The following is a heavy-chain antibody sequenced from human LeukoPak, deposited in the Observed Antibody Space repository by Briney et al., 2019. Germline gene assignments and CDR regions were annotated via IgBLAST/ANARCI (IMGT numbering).Heavy chain of an antibody. J-gene: IGHJ4*02. CDR3: AREFPYYYDTSGYYVDY. CDR1: EFSVGSNY. V-gene: IGHV3-66*01. Sequence: PGGSLRLSCAASEFSVGSNYMTWVRQAPGKGLEWVSLIYSGGSTYYADSVKGRFTISRDNSKNTLYLQMNSLRAEDTAVYYCAREFPYYYDTSGYYVDYWGQGTLVTVSS. D-gene: IGHD3-22*01. CDR2: IYSGGST.